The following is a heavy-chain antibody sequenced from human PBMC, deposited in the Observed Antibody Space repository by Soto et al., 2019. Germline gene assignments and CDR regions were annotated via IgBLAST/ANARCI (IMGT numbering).Heavy chain of an antibody. Sequence: QVQLQESGPGLVKPSETLSLTCTVSGGSVSSGSYYWSWIRQPPGKGLEWIGYIYYSGSTNYNPSLKSRVTISVDTSKNQFSLKLSSVTAADTAVYYCAREGSYGDFDYWGQGTLVTVSS. V-gene: IGHV4-61*01. D-gene: IGHD4-17*01. J-gene: IGHJ4*02. CDR3: AREGSYGDFDY. CDR1: GGSVSSGSYY. CDR2: IYYSGST.